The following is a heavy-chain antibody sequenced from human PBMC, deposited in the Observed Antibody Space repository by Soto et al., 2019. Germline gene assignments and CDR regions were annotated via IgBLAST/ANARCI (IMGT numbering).Heavy chain of an antibody. CDR1: GFTFSTYA. J-gene: IGHJ4*02. CDR3: AKNWVSELTSVDY. V-gene: IGHV3-23*01. Sequence: SLRLSCTASGFTFSTYAMNWVRQAPGKGLEWVSLISGGGDSTYYADSVKGRFTISRDNSKNTLYLQMNSLRAEDTAVYYCAKNWVSELTSVDYWGQGTLVTSPQ. CDR2: ISGGGDST. D-gene: IGHD7-27*01.